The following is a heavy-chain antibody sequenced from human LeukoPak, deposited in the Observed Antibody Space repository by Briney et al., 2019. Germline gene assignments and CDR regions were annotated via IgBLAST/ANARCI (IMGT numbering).Heavy chain of an antibody. CDR1: GYTFTSYD. CDR3: ARAPLYYGSGSYYRGGFDY. V-gene: IGHV1-8*01. J-gene: IGHJ4*02. Sequence: ASVTVSCKASGYTFTSYDINWVRQATGQGLEWMGWMNPNSGNTGYAQKFQGRVTMTRNTSISTAYMELSSLRSEDTAVYYCARAPLYYGSGSYYRGGFDYWGQGTLVTVSS. CDR2: MNPNSGNT. D-gene: IGHD3-10*01.